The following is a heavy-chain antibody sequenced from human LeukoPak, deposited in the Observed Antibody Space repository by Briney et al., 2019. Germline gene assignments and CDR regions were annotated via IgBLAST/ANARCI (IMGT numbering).Heavy chain of an antibody. Sequence: GGSLRLSCAASGFTFDDYGMSWVRQAPGKGLEWVSGINWNGGGTGYADSVKGRFTISRDNAKNSLYLQMNSLRAEDTALYYCARDAPDRYNWNDVTDYWGQGTLVTVSS. D-gene: IGHD1-20*01. CDR1: GFTFDDYG. J-gene: IGHJ4*02. CDR2: INWNGGGT. V-gene: IGHV3-20*04. CDR3: ARDAPDRYNWNDVTDY.